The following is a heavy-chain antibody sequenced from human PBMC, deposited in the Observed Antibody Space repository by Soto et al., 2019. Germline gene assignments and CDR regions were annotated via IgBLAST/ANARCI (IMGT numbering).Heavy chain of an antibody. V-gene: IGHV4-39*01. CDR2: VFYTGKT. J-gene: IGHJ6*02. CDR3: ARHFATSEASYYGMDV. CDR1: GGSISSSSFY. Sequence: QLQLQASGPGLVRPSETLSLTCSVSGGSISSSSFYWGWIRQPPGKGPEWIGSVFYTGKTYHNPSLKSRVTIFVDTSENQFSLSLSSVTAADTAMYYCARHFATSEASYYGMDVWGHGTTVTVSS.